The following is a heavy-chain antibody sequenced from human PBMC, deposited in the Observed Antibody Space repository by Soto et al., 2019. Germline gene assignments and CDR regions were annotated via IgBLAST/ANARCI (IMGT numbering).Heavy chain of an antibody. CDR2: IHSSGSI. CDR3: DRDLAGLHDDNSGPYPRPG. CDR1: GGSISSDDYY. J-gene: IGHJ1*01. Sequence: SETLSRSCTVSGGSISSDDYYWSWIRQAPGRVLEWIGYIHSSGSIYYNPSLKSRATMSIDTARNQFSLKVSSVTVADTAVYYVDRDLAGLHDDNSGPYPRPGWGQGTLV. V-gene: IGHV4-30-4*01. D-gene: IGHD3-22*01.